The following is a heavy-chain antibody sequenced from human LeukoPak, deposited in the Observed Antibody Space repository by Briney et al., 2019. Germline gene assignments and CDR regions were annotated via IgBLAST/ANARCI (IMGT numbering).Heavy chain of an antibody. D-gene: IGHD6-19*01. CDR1: GGSISSNNYY. V-gene: IGHV4-39*02. Sequence: NPSETLSLTCTVSGGSISSNNYYWGWIRQPPGKGLEWIGSIYYSGTTYYNPSLKSRVTISVDTSKNQFSLKLSSVTAADTAVYYCAREGLVPHAFDIWGQGTMVTVSS. CDR2: IYYSGTT. J-gene: IGHJ3*02. CDR3: AREGLVPHAFDI.